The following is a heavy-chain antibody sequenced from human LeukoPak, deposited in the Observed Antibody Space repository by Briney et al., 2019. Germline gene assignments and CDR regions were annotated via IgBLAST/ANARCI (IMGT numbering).Heavy chain of an antibody. Sequence: ASVKVSCKASGYTFTGYYMHWVRQAPGQGLEWMGRINPNSGGTNYAQKFQGRVTMTRDTSISTAYMELSRLRSDDTAVYYCARETHSYDTGDYWGQGTLVTVSS. V-gene: IGHV1-2*06. CDR3: ARETHSYDTGDY. CDR2: INPNSGGT. D-gene: IGHD5-18*01. CDR1: GYTFTGYY. J-gene: IGHJ4*02.